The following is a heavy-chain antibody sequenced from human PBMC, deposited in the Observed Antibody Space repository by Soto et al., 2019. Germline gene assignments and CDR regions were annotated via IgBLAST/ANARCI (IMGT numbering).Heavy chain of an antibody. CDR1: GFTFSSYE. CDR3: ARDAYYYGSGTYYNVIGDFDS. D-gene: IGHD3-10*01. CDR2: ISSSGNTK. Sequence: EVLLVESGGGLVQPGGSLRLSCAASGFTFSSYEMTWVRQAPGKGLEWVSYISSSGNTKYYADSVKGRFTISRDNANNSLYLQMNSLRAEDTAVYYCARDAYYYGSGTYYNVIGDFDSWGQGTLVTVSS. J-gene: IGHJ4*02. V-gene: IGHV3-48*03.